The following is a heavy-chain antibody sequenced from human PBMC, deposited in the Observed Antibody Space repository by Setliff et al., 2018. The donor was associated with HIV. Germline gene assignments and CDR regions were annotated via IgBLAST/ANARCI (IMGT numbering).Heavy chain of an antibody. J-gene: IGHJ4*02. CDR3: ARGSWAGYESGGYYHFDF. D-gene: IGHD3-22*01. Sequence: GASVKVSCKTSGNTFARQSHDLHWVRQVPGQGLEWMGWINLVTGKTAYLQKFQGRVTITRDTSASTACMEMSSLSSEDTALYFCARGSWAGYESGGYYHFDFWGQGTLVTVSS. V-gene: IGHV1-3*01. CDR1: GNTFARQSHD. CDR2: INLVTGKT.